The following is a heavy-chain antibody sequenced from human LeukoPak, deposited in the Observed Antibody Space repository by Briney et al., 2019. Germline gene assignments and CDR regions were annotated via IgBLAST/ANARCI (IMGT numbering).Heavy chain of an antibody. D-gene: IGHD3-22*01. Sequence: SETLSLTCTVSGDSINSLDLWSWVRQPPGKRLEWIGEMYLSGTTHSNPSVKSRVTISIDKSKNQFFLNLSSVTAADTAVYYCAGLVGRYSSGLYYYYFDYWGQGTLVTVSS. V-gene: IGHV4-4*02. CDR1: GDSINSLDL. J-gene: IGHJ4*02. CDR3: AGLVGRYSSGLYYYYFDY. CDR2: MYLSGTT.